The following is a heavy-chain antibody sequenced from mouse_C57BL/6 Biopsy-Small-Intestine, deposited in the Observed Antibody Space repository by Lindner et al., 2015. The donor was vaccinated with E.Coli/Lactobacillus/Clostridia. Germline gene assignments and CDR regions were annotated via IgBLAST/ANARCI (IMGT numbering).Heavy chain of an antibody. CDR2: FDPEDGET. Sequence: SVKVSCKASGYTFTELSMHWVRQAPGKGLEWMGGFDPEDGETIYAQKFQGRVTMTEDTSTDTAYMELSSLRSEDTAVYFCASHRPRYYDILTDYYAMDVWGQGTTVTVSS. CDR3: ASHRPRYYDILTDYYAMDV. CDR1: GYTFTELS. V-gene: IGHV1-83*01. D-gene: IGHD2-4*01. J-gene: IGHJ4*01.